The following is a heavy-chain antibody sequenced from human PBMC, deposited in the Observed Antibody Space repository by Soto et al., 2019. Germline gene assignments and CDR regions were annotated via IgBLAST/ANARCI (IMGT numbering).Heavy chain of an antibody. V-gene: IGHV4-31*03. CDR1: GGCISRGAYY. D-gene: IGHD2-15*01. CDR3: FGVVVIRASTTYFVF. J-gene: IGHJ4*02. Sequence: SETLSLTCTVSGGCISRGAYYWSWIRQHPWKGLEWIGYIYYSGSTYYNPSLKSRVTISVDTSKNQFSLKLSSVTAADTAVYYCFGVVVIRASTTYFVFRDPGXLVSVS. CDR2: IYYSGST.